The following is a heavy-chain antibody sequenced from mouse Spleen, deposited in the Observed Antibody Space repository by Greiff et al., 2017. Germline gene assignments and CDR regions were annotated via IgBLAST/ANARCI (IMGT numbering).Heavy chain of an antibody. J-gene: IGHJ4*01. CDR3: ARGWLTDAMDY. V-gene: IGHV1-55*01. CDR2: IYPGSGST. CDR1: GYTFTSYW. Sequence: QVQLQQPGAELVKPGASVKMSCKASGYTFTSYWITWVKQRPGQGLEWIGVIYPGSGSTNYNEKFKSKATLTVDTSSSTAYMQLSSLTSEDSAVYYCARGWLTDAMDYWGQGTSVTVSS. D-gene: IGHD2-3*01.